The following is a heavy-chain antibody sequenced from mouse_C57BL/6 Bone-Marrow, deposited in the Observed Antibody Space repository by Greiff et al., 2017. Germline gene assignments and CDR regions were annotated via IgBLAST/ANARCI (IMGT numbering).Heavy chain of an antibody. J-gene: IGHJ2*01. V-gene: IGHV1-81*01. Sequence: QVQLKESGAELARPGASVKLSCKASGYTFTSYGISWVKQRTGQGLEWIGEIYPRSGTTYYNEKFKGKATLTADKSSSTAYMELRSLTSEDSAVYFCARRRRGGPLFDYWGQGTTLTVSS. CDR3: ARRRRGGPLFDY. CDR2: IYPRSGTT. CDR1: GYTFTSYG.